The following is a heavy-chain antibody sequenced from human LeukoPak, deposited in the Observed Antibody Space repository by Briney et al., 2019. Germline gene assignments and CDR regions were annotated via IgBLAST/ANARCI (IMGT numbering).Heavy chain of an antibody. Sequence: GGSLRLSCAASGFTFSDYYMSWIRQAPGKGLEWVSYISSSTSYTNYADSVKGRFTISRDNSKNTLYLQMNSLRAEDTAVYYCAKDRQTRWYSSSWVAFDYWGQGTLVTVSS. D-gene: IGHD6-13*01. CDR3: AKDRQTRWYSSSWVAFDY. V-gene: IGHV3-11*05. J-gene: IGHJ4*02. CDR2: ISSSTSYT. CDR1: GFTFSDYY.